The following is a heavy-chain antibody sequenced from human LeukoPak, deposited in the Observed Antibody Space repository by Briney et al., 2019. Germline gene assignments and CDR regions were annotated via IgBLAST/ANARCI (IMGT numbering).Heavy chain of an antibody. J-gene: IGHJ4*02. D-gene: IGHD5-24*01. CDR2: IYYSGNT. CDR3: ARHRSGWLQSSFDY. Sequence: SETLSLTCSVSSDSISGYYWSWLRQPPGKGLEWIGYIYYSGNTYYNPSLKSRVTISLDTSKNQFSLKMNSMTAADTAVYYCARHRSGWLQSSFDYWGQGTLVTVSS. CDR1: SDSISGYY. V-gene: IGHV4-59*01.